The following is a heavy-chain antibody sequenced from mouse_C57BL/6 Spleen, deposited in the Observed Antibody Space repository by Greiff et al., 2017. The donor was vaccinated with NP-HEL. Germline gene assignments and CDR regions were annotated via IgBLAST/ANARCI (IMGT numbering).Heavy chain of an antibody. CDR3: TRSDDGYPNWYFDV. Sequence: QVQLQQSGAELVRPGASVTLSCKASGYTFTDYEMHWVKQTPVHGLEWIGAIDPETGGTAYNQKFKGKAILTADKSSSTAYMELRSLTSEDSAVYYCTRSDDGYPNWYFDVWGTGTTVTVSS. J-gene: IGHJ1*03. CDR1: GYTFTDYE. V-gene: IGHV1-15*01. D-gene: IGHD2-3*01. CDR2: IDPETGGT.